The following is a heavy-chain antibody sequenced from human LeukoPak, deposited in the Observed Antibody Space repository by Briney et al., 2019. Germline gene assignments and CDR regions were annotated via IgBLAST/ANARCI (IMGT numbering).Heavy chain of an antibody. D-gene: IGHD6-19*01. CDR1: GGTFSSYA. V-gene: IGHV1-69*04. J-gene: IGHJ6*03. Sequence: ASVKVSCKASGGTFSSYAISWVRQAPGQGLEWMGRIIPILGIANYAQKFQGRVTITADKSTSTAYMELSSLRSEDTAVYYCARDRMAGYYYYYYMDVWGKGTTVTVSS. CDR3: ARDRMAGYYYYYYMDV. CDR2: IIPILGIA.